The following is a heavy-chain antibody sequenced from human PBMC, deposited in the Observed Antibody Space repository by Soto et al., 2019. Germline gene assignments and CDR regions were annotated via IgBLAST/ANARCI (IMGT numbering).Heavy chain of an antibody. CDR2: INPNSGGT. D-gene: IGHD6-13*01. J-gene: IGHJ4*02. CDR1: GYTFTGYY. CDR3: ARDVAAAGLDY. Sequence: ASVKVSCKASGYTFTGYYMHWVRQAPGQGLEWMGWINPNSGGTNYAQKFQGRVTITRDTSASTAYMELSSLRSEDTAVYYCARDVAAAGLDYWGQGTLVTVSS. V-gene: IGHV1-2*02.